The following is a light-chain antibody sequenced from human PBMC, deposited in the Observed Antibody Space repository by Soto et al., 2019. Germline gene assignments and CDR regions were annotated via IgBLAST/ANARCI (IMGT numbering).Light chain of an antibody. CDR3: KQSYRTPRT. CDR2: AAS. J-gene: IGKJ1*01. CDR1: QTINTY. Sequence: DIQMTQSPSSLSASIGDTVTIACRASQTINTYLNWYQQKPGKAPKLLIYAASILQSGVPSRYSGSGSGTDFTLTINSLQREDFATYYCKQSYRTPRTFGQGTKVDIK. V-gene: IGKV1-39*01.